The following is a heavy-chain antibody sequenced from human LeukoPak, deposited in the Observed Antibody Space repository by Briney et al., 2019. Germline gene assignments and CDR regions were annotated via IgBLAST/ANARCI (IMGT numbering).Heavy chain of an antibody. CDR2: LSWNSGSP. Sequence: PGRSLRLSCAASGFTFDNFAMDWVRLAPGKGLEWVSGLSWNSGSPGHADSVKGRFTIYRDNANKFLYLQMNDLRVEDTALYYCAKAGSLGKYSGWSGDFLDVWGQGTKVTVSS. D-gene: IGHD6-19*01. CDR1: GFTFDNFA. V-gene: IGHV3-9*01. J-gene: IGHJ3*01. CDR3: AKAGSLGKYSGWSGDFLDV.